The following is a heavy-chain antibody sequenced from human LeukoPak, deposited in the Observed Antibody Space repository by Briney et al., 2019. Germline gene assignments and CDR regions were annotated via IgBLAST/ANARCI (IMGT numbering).Heavy chain of an antibody. CDR3: TRASAGLSYLDL. CDR1: GFNFSTSW. CDR2: INTDGSSR. V-gene: IGHV3-74*01. J-gene: IGHJ2*01. D-gene: IGHD3/OR15-3a*01. Sequence: GGSLRLSCAASGFNFSTSWMNWVRQAPGKGLVCVSRINTDGSSRSYADSVKGRFTISRDNAKNTLYLQMNSLRAEDAAIYYCTRASAGLSYLDLWGRGTLVTVSS.